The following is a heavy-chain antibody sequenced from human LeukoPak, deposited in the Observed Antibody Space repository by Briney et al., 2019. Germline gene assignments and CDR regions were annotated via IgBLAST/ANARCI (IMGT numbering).Heavy chain of an antibody. Sequence: SETLSLTCIVSGGSISSYYWSWIWQPPGKGLEWIGYIYYSGSTNYNPSLKSRVTISVDTSKKQFSLKLSSVTAADTAVYYCARLSGYGWESFYDYWGQGTLVTVSS. CDR1: GGSISSYY. V-gene: IGHV4-59*01. CDR3: ARLSGYGWESFYDY. D-gene: IGHD5-12*01. CDR2: IYYSGST. J-gene: IGHJ4*02.